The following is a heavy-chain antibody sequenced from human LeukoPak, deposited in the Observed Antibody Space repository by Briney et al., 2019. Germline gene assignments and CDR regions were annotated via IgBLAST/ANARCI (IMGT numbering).Heavy chain of an antibody. D-gene: IGHD5-18*01. CDR3: ARDISYGYPCLDY. CDR2: ISSSSGYI. Sequence: GGSLRLSCAASGFTFSTYSMNWVRQAPGKRLEWVSSISSSSGYIYYADSVKGRFTISRDNAKNSLYLQMNSLRAEDTAVYYCARDISYGYPCLDYWAREPWSPSPQ. CDR1: GFTFSTYS. V-gene: IGHV3-21*01. J-gene: IGHJ4*02.